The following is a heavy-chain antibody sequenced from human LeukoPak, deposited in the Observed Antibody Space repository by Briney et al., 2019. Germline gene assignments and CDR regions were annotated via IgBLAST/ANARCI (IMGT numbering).Heavy chain of an antibody. CDR1: GYTFTGSN. CDR3: ARAPMIVVVFPPRLDF. Sequence: ASVKVSCKTSGYTFTGSNMHWVRQAPGQGLEWSGRINPNTGGTKYAQNFHGRVTMTTDTSISTAYMEPSSLRSGDTAMYYCARAPMIVVVFPPRLDFWGQGTLVTVSS. CDR2: INPNTGGT. V-gene: IGHV1-2*06. J-gene: IGHJ4*02. D-gene: IGHD3-22*01.